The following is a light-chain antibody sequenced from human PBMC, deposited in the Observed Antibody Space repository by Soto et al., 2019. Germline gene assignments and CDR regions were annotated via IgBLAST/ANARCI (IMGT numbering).Light chain of an antibody. CDR1: QGVSTY. V-gene: IGKV1-27*01. Sequence: DTPMTQSPSSLSASVGDRVTITCRASQGVSTYLAWYQQKPGKVPKLLIYAASTLQSGVPSRFSGSGSGTDFTLSISSLQPEDVATYYCQKYNRAPFAFGPGTKVDIK. CDR3: QKYNRAPFA. J-gene: IGKJ3*01. CDR2: AAS.